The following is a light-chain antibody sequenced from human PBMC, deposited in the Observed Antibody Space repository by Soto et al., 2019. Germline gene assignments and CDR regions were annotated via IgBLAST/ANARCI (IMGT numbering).Light chain of an antibody. CDR3: QQYGSSPLT. V-gene: IGKV3-20*01. Sequence: DIVLTQSPGTLSLSPGERATLSCRASQSVSNSYLAWYQQKPGQAPRLLIYGASIRATGIPDRFSGSGSGTDFTLTISRLEPEDFAVYYCQQYGSSPLTFGGGTKVEIK. CDR2: GAS. J-gene: IGKJ4*01. CDR1: QSVSNSY.